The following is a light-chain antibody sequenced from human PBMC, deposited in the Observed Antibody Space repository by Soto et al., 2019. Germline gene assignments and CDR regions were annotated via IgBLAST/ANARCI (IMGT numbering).Light chain of an antibody. Sequence: EIVLTQSPATLSLSPGERATLSCRASQKIGTFLAWYQQKPGQAPRLLFYDASNRATGVPPRFSGSGSGTDFTLTISSLEPEDLAVYYCQHRFNWPLTFGGGTKVVIK. CDR3: QHRFNWPLT. CDR1: QKIGTF. J-gene: IGKJ4*01. V-gene: IGKV3-11*01. CDR2: DAS.